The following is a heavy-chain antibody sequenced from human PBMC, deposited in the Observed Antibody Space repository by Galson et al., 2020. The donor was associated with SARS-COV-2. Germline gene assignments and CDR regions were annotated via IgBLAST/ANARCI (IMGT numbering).Heavy chain of an antibody. J-gene: IGHJ3*02. CDR1: GFTVSSTY. CDR2: IYSGGST. Sequence: GGSLRLSCAASGFTVSSTYMSWVRQAPGKGLEWVSAIYSGGSTYNADSVKGRFTISRDNSKNSLYLQMNSLRAEDTAVYYCARESVAFDIWGQGTMVTVSS. CDR3: ARESVAFDI. V-gene: IGHV3-53*01.